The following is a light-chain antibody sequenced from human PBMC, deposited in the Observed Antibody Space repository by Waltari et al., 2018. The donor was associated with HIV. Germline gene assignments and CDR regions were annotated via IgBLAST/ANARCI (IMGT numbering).Light chain of an antibody. CDR1: SSNVGRNA. Sequence: TISCSGSSSNVGRNAVYWYQKFPGSAPQLVIYRDNQRPPGVSDRFSGSKSGAAAYLAISGLRSEDEADFYCSTWDDSLKDVLFGGGTKLTVL. V-gene: IGLV1-47*01. J-gene: IGLJ2*01. CDR3: STWDDSLKDVL. CDR2: RDN.